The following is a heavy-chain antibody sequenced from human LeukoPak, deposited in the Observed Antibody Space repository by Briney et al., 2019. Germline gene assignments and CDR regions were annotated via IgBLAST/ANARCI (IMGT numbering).Heavy chain of an antibody. Sequence: SETLSLTCNVSGASMSNYYWVWIRQPPGKGLEWIGSIYHSGTTYSGSTYYNPSLKSRVTISVDTSKNQFSLKLSSVTAADTAVYYCARHADNYGSGRQPPDYWGQGTLVTVSS. J-gene: IGHJ4*02. V-gene: IGHV4-39*01. CDR1: GASMSNYY. D-gene: IGHD3-10*01. CDR2: IYHSGTTYSGST. CDR3: ARHADNYGSGRQPPDY.